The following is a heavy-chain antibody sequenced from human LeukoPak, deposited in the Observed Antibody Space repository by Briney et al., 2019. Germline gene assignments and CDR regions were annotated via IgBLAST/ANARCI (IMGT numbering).Heavy chain of an antibody. CDR1: GFTFSSYS. CDR3: ARDRPEYYYYYGMDV. CDR2: ISSSSSTI. V-gene: IGHV3-48*04. D-gene: IGHD2-2*01. Sequence: PGGSLRLSCAASGFTFSSYSMNWVRQAPGKGLEWVSYISSSSSTIYYADSVKGRFTISRDNAKNSLYLQMNSLRAEDTAVYYCARDRPEYYYYYGMDVWGQGTTVTVSS. J-gene: IGHJ6*02.